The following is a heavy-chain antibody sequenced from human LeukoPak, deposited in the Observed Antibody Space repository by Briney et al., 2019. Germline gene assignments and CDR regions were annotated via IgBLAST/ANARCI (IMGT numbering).Heavy chain of an antibody. Sequence: GGSLRLSCAASGFTFSSYAMSWVRQAPGKGLEWVSAISGSGGSTYYADSVKGRFTISRDNSKNTLYLQMNSLRAEDTAVYYCAKVGGSGSYRSVATRNHFDYWGQGTLVTVSS. CDR2: ISGSGGST. CDR1: GFTFSSYA. D-gene: IGHD3-10*01. J-gene: IGHJ4*02. V-gene: IGHV3-23*01. CDR3: AKVGGSGSYRSVATRNHFDY.